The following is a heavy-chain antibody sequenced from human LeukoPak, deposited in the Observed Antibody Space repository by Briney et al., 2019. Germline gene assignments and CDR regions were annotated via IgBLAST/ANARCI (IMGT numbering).Heavy chain of an antibody. J-gene: IGHJ4*02. Sequence: PSQTPSLTCAVSGGSISSGGYSWSWIRQPPGKGLEWIGYIYHSGSTYYNPSLKSRVTISVDRSKNQFSLKLSSVTAADTAVYYCARTPYGSGSYYFDYWDQGTLVTVSS. CDR2: IYHSGST. CDR1: GGSISSGGYS. V-gene: IGHV4-30-2*01. D-gene: IGHD3-10*01. CDR3: ARTPYGSGSYYFDY.